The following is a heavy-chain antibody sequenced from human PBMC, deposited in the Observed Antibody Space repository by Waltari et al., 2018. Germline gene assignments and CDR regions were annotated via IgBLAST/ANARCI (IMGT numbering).Heavy chain of an antibody. CDR3: ARDRGRGLYLDV. CDR1: GASVTRANW. V-gene: IGHV4-4*03. Sequence: QLQESGPGLVKPPGTLALSCAVSGASVTRANWWSWVRQSPQRGLEWIGQVLSTGKTNYSPSFASRVTMSLDASNNQFSLKVTSATAADTAVYYCARDRGRGLYLDVWGPGTLVTVSP. D-gene: IGHD2-15*01. J-gene: IGHJ4*02. CDR2: VLSTGKT.